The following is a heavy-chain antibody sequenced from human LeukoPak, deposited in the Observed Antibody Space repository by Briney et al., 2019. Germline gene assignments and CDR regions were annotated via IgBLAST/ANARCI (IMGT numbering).Heavy chain of an antibody. Sequence: GGSLRLSCAASGIKFGDYAMTWVRQAPGKGLEWVAAISGSGGKTYYADSVRGRFSITRDNSRNTMYLQMNGLRAEDTALYHCAKEKNQEFWSGYRTFSWFDPRGQGVRVTVSS. CDR3: AKEKNQEFWSGYRTFSWFDP. J-gene: IGHJ5*02. D-gene: IGHD3-3*01. CDR2: ISGSGGKT. V-gene: IGHV3-23*01. CDR1: GIKFGDYA.